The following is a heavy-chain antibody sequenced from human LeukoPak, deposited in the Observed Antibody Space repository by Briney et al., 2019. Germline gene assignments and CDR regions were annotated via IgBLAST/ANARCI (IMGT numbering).Heavy chain of an antibody. D-gene: IGHD3-3*01. CDR3: ARDRGLWSGYYWEYYFDY. J-gene: IGHJ4*02. CDR1: GGSLSSSSYY. Sequence: SETLSLTCTVSGGSLSSSSYYWGWVRQPPGKGLEWVGSIYYSGSTYYNPSLKSRVTISVDTSKNQFSLKLSSVTAADTAVYYCARDRGLWSGYYWEYYFDYWGQGTLVTVSS. CDR2: IYYSGST. V-gene: IGHV4-39*07.